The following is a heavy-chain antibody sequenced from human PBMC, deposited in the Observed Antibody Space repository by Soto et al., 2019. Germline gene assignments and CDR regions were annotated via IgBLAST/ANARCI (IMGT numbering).Heavy chain of an antibody. Sequence: EVQLVESGGGLVQPGGSLRVSCAASGFTLRSHRIHWVRQAPGKGLEWVSRIDTDGGGTSYADSVKGRFTISTDNAKNTVYLNMNCLRAEDTDVYYCATVFDLWGKGAMVSVSS. CDR1: GFTLRSHR. V-gene: IGHV3-74*01. CDR2: IDTDGGGT. CDR3: ATVFDL. J-gene: IGHJ5*02.